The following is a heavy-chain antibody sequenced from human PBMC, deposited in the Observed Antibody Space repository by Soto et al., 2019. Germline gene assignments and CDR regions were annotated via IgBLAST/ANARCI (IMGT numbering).Heavy chain of an antibody. CDR3: ARDRYASSSGFDY. CDR1: GDSISGYF. D-gene: IGHD6-6*01. V-gene: IGHV4-59*01. Sequence: SETLSLTCSVSGDSISGYFWSWIRQPPGKGLEWIGYVQYSGGTDYNPSVRSRVTISVDTSKNHFSLMLGSLTAADTAVYYCARDRYASSSGFDYWGQGIQVTVSS. J-gene: IGHJ4*02. CDR2: VQYSGGT.